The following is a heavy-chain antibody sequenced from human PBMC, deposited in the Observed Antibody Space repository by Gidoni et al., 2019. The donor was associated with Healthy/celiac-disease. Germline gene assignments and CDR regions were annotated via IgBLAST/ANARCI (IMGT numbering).Heavy chain of an antibody. Sequence: QVQLVESGGGVVQPGRSLRLSCAASGFTFSSYGMQWVRQAPGKGLEWVAVIWYDGSNKYYADSVKGRFTISRDNSKNTLYLQMNSLRAEDTAVYYCARDQVGGPPHNWFDPWGQGTLVTVSS. D-gene: IGHD1-26*01. J-gene: IGHJ5*02. CDR2: IWYDGSNK. CDR3: ARDQVGGPPHNWFDP. V-gene: IGHV3-33*01. CDR1: GFTFSSYG.